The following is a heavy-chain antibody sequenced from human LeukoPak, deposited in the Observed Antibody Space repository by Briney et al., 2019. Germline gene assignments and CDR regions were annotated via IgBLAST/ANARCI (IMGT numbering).Heavy chain of an antibody. CDR1: GGSISSGSYY. D-gene: IGHD3-22*01. V-gene: IGHV4-61*02. CDR2: IYTSGST. J-gene: IGHJ4*02. Sequence: SQTLSLTCTVSGGSISSGSYYWSWIRQPAGKGLEWIGRIYTSGSTNYNPSLKSRVTISVDTSKNQFSLKLSSVTAADTAVYYCPRHAYYYDSSGYAPIDYWGQGTLVTVSS. CDR3: PRHAYYYDSSGYAPIDY.